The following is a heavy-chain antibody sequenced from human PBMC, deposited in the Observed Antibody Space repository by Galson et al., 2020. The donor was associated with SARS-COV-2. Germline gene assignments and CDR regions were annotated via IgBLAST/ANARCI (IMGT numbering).Heavy chain of an antibody. CDR1: GGSIRSINYY. CDR2: IHTGGST. V-gene: IGHV4-61*02. D-gene: IGHD6-19*01. CDR3: ATGAVAGNGD. Sequence: SETLSLTCTVAGGSIRSINYYWSWIRQPPGKGLEWIGRIHTGGSTNYNPSLRSRVTISIDRSKNQFSLEMTSLTAADTAVYYCATGAVAGNGDWGQGTLVTVSS. J-gene: IGHJ4*02.